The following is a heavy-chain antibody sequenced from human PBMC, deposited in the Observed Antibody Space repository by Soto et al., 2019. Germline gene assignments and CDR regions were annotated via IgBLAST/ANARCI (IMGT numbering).Heavy chain of an antibody. CDR1: GGSISSYY. CDR3: ARVGGSLTPGFDD. D-gene: IGHD3-16*01. J-gene: IGHJ4*02. V-gene: IGHV4-59*01. Sequence: SETLSLTCTVSGGSISSYYWTWIRQSPGKGLEWIGYISNSGSTSYNPSLKSRITISVDTSKNQFSLEVRSVTAADTAVYYCARVGGSLTPGFDDWGQGTLATVPS. CDR2: ISNSGST.